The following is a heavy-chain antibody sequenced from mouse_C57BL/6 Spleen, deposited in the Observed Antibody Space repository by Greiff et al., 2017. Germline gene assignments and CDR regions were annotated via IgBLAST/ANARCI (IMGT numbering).Heavy chain of an antibody. V-gene: IGHV1-39*01. CDR2: INPNYGTT. D-gene: IGHD2-3*01. Sequence: EVKLMESGPELVKPGASVKISCKASGYSFTDYNMNWVQQSNGKSLEWIGGINPNYGTTSYNQKFKGKATLTEDQPSSTAYMHLNCLTSEDSAVYYCARVDGYYVAYWGQGTLVTVSA. CDR3: ARVDGYYVAY. J-gene: IGHJ3*01. CDR1: GYSFTDYN.